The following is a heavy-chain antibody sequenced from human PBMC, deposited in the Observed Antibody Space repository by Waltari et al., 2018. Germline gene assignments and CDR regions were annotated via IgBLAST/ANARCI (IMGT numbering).Heavy chain of an antibody. CDR2: IYSGGST. D-gene: IGHD1-26*01. V-gene: IGHV3-23*03. J-gene: IGHJ4*02. Sequence: EVQLLESGGGLVQPGGSLRLSCAASGFTFSSYAMSWVRQAPGKGLEWVSVIYSGGSTYYADAVKGRFTISRDNSKNTLYLQMNSLRAEDTAVYYCAKASGSYYYFDYWGQGTLVTVSS. CDR3: AKASGSYYYFDY. CDR1: GFTFSSYA.